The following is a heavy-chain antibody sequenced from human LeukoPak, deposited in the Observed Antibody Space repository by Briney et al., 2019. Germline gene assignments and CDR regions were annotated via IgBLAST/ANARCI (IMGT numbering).Heavy chain of an antibody. V-gene: IGHV3-30*18. CDR1: GFTFNNYG. CDR2: ISPDGNIE. CDR3: AKEYGFFQGYDY. J-gene: IGHJ4*02. D-gene: IGHD4-17*01. Sequence: GGSLRLSCAASGFTFNNYGMHWVRQAPGKGLEWVTVISPDGNIEYYADSVRGRVDISRDNSKNTLYLEMNSLRAEDTAVYYCAKEYGFFQGYDYWGQGSLVTVSS.